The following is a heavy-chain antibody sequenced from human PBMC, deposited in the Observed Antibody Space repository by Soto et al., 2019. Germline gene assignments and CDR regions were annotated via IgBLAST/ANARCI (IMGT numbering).Heavy chain of an antibody. V-gene: IGHV3-30-3*01. Sequence: QVQLVESGGGVVQPGRSLRLSCAASGFTFSNYAMHWVRQAPGKGLELVAIISYDGSNKYYAESVRGRFTISRGNPKNTLYLQMSTPRPEDTAVYYCARDLSRGITMIALEVHYWGQGTLVTVSS. CDR1: GFTFSNYA. J-gene: IGHJ4*02. CDR3: ARDLSRGITMIALEVHY. CDR2: ISYDGSNK. D-gene: IGHD3-22*01.